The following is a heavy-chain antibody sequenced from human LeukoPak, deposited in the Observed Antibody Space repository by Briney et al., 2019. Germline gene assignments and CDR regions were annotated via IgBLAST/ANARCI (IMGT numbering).Heavy chain of an antibody. V-gene: IGHV1-24*01. CDR1: GYTLTELS. CDR2: FDPEDGET. CDR3: ATDSDRRDGYNPLDY. Sequence: GASVKLSCKVSGYTLTELSMHWVRQAPGKGLEWMGGFDPEDGETIYAQKFQGRVTMTEDTSTDTAYMELSSLRSEDTAVYYCATDSDRRDGYNPLDYWGQGTLVTVSS. J-gene: IGHJ4*02. D-gene: IGHD5-24*01.